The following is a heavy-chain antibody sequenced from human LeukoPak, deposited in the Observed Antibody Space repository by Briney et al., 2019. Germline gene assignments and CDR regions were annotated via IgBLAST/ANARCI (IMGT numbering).Heavy chain of an antibody. Sequence: SETLSLTCTVSGGSISSGGYYWSWIRQHPGKGLEWIGYIYYSGSTHYNPSLKSRVTISVDTSKNQFSLKLSSVTAADTAVYYCARVEPYYYDSSGGPSDDYWGQGTLVTVSS. J-gene: IGHJ4*02. CDR3: ARVEPYYYDSSGGPSDDY. V-gene: IGHV4-31*03. CDR1: GGSISSGGYY. D-gene: IGHD3-22*01. CDR2: IYYSGST.